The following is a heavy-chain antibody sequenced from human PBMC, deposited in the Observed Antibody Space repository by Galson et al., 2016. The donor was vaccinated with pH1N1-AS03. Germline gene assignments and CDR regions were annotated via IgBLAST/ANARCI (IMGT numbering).Heavy chain of an antibody. J-gene: IGHJ3*02. Sequence: SETLSLTCAVYGGSFSDYFWAWIRQPPGMGLEWIGDINHIGGANYHPSLKSQVTLSADRSKNQFSLKLYSVTAADTAVYYCARNHPELPDIWGQGTLVNV. V-gene: IGHV4-34*01. CDR2: INHIGGA. D-gene: IGHD5-24*01. CDR1: GGSFSDYF. CDR3: ARNHPELPDI.